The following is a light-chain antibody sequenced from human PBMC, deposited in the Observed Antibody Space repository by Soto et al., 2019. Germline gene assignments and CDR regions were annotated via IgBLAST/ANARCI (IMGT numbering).Light chain of an antibody. CDR1: KSISSTY. V-gene: IGKV3-20*01. CDR3: QHYGSSLT. Sequence: EIVLTQSPGTLSLSPGERATLSCRPSKSISSTYLAWYQQRPGQAPRLLLYAASTKAPGIADRFSGSGSGTDFTLTISRLEPEDFAVYYCQHYGSSLTFSGGTKVEIK. J-gene: IGKJ4*01. CDR2: AAS.